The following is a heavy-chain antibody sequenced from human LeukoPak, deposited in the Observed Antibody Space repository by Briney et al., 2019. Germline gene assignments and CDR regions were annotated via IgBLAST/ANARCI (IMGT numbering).Heavy chain of an antibody. D-gene: IGHD3-22*01. J-gene: IGHJ4*02. CDR2: IVVGSGNT. CDR1: GFTFTSSA. CDR3: ALDSTYYYDSSGYYYFDY. Sequence: SVKVSCKASGFTFTSSAVQWVRQARGQRLEWIGWIVVGSGNTNYAQKFQGRVTITADESTSTAYMELSSLRSEDTAVYYCALDSTYYYDSSGYYYFDYWGQGTLVTVSS. V-gene: IGHV1-58*01.